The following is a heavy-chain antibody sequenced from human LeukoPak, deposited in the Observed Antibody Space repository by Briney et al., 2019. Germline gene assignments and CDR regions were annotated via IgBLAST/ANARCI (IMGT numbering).Heavy chain of an antibody. CDR1: GYTFTGYY. Sequence: ASVKVSCKASGYTFTGYYMHWVRQAPGQGLEWMGWINPNSGGTNYAQKFQGRVTMTRDTSISTAYMELSRLRSDDTAVYYCARVAYDNSGYIHLYFDYWGQGTLVTVSS. V-gene: IGHV1-2*02. D-gene: IGHD3-22*01. CDR3: ARVAYDNSGYIHLYFDY. J-gene: IGHJ4*02. CDR2: INPNSGGT.